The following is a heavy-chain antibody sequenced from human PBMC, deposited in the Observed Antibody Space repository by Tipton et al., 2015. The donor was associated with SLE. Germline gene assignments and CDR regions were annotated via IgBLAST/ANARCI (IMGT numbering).Heavy chain of an antibody. V-gene: IGHV1-2*06. D-gene: IGHD1-14*01. J-gene: IGHJ4*02. CDR3: ARDLGIADY. CDR1: GYTFSGYH. CDR2: IDPSSGGT. Sequence: QSGAEVKKPGASVKVSCKASGYTFSGYHMHWVRQAPGQGFEWMGRIDPSSGGTYYAQKFQGRVTLTRDTSIRTAYMELSGLRSDDTAVYYCARDLGIADYWGQGTLVTVSS.